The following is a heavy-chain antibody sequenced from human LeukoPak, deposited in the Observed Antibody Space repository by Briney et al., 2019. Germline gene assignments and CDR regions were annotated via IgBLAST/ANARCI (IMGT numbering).Heavy chain of an antibody. CDR3: ARDRNTAVAGSFDY. CDR1: GGSISSSSYY. CDR2: IYYSGST. J-gene: IGHJ4*02. D-gene: IGHD6-19*01. V-gene: IGHV4-39*07. Sequence: SETLSLTCTVSGGSISSSSYYWGWIRQPPGKGLEWIGSIYYSGSTYYNPSLKSRVTISVDTSKNQFSLKLSSVTAADTAVYYCARDRNTAVAGSFDYWGQGTLVTVSS.